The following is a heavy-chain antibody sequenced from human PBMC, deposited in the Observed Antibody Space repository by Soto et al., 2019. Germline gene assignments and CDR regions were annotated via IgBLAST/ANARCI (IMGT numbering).Heavy chain of an antibody. CDR1: GYTFTSYG. Sequence: QVQLAQSGAEVKKPGASVKVSCKASGYTFTSYGISWVRQAPGQGLEWMGWISAYNGNTNYAQKLQGRVTMTTDTSTSTAYMELRSLRSDDTAVYYCARDTPQITMVRGVIGFDYWGQGTLVTVSP. V-gene: IGHV1-18*04. CDR2: ISAYNGNT. D-gene: IGHD3-10*01. J-gene: IGHJ4*02. CDR3: ARDTPQITMVRGVIGFDY.